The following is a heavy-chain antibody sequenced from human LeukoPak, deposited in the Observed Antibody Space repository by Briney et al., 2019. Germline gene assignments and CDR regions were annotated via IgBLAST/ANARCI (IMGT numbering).Heavy chain of an antibody. CDR3: ARYNYYDSSGYLDY. J-gene: IGHJ4*02. Sequence: PSETLSLTCAVSGGSMSSNNWWSWVRQPPGKGLEWIGEIHHGGSTNSNPSLKSRVSISADKSKNQFSLNLTSVTAADTAVYYCARYNYYDSSGYLDYWGQGTLVTVSS. CDR2: IHHGGST. V-gene: IGHV4-4*02. CDR1: GGSMSSNNW. D-gene: IGHD3-22*01.